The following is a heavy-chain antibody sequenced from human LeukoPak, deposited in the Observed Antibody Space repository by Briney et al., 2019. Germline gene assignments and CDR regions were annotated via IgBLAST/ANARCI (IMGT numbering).Heavy chain of an antibody. J-gene: IGHJ4*02. Sequence: GGSLRLSCAASGFTFGTFAMIWVRQPPGKGLEWVSSIFPSGGEIHYADSVRGRFTISRDNSKSTLSLQMNSLRAEDTAIYYCVTYRQVLLPFESWGQGTLVTVSS. CDR2: IFPSGGEI. CDR1: GFTFGTFA. D-gene: IGHD2-8*02. V-gene: IGHV3-23*01. CDR3: VTYRQVLLPFES.